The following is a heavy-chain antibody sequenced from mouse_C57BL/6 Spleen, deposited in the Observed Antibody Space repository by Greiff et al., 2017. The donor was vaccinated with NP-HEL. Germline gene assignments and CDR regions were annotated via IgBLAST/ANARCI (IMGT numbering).Heavy chain of an antibody. CDR1: GYTFTSYW. CDR3: APDGFLFAY. V-gene: IGHV1-50*01. Sequence: QVQLQQSGAELVKPGASVKLSCKASGYTFTSYWMQWVKQRPGQGLEWIGEIDPSDSYTNYNQKFKGKATLTVDTSSSTAYMQLSSLTSEDSAVYYCAPDGFLFAYWGQGTLVTVSA. J-gene: IGHJ3*01. CDR2: IDPSDSYT. D-gene: IGHD2-3*01.